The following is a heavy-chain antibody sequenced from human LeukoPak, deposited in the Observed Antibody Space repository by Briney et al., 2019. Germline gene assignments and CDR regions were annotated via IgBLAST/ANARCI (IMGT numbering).Heavy chain of an antibody. CDR1: GFTFSTYS. J-gene: IGHJ4*02. D-gene: IGHD3-3*01. Sequence: GGSLRLSCAASGFTFSTYSMNWVRQAPGKGLEWVSAISGSGGGTYYADPVKGRFTISRDNSKNTLYLQMNSLRAEDTAVYYCAKREGVDTIFGVVTSGGMDVWGQGTLVTVSS. CDR3: AKREGVDTIFGVVTSGGMDV. V-gene: IGHV3-23*01. CDR2: ISGSGGGT.